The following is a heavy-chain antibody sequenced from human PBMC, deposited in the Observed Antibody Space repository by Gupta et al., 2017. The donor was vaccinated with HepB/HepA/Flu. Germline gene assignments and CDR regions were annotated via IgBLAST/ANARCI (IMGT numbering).Heavy chain of an antibody. J-gene: IGHJ4*02. Sequence: EEQVVESGGAVVQPAGSLGLSCAASGITFSSYWMDWVRQAPGKGLEWVANIRKDGSEKYYVDSVKGRFTISRDNAKNSLYLQMDSLRAGDTAVYYCSVSLDYWGQGTLVTVSS. CDR3: SVSLDY. V-gene: IGHV3-7*01. CDR2: IRKDGSEK. CDR1: GITFSSYW.